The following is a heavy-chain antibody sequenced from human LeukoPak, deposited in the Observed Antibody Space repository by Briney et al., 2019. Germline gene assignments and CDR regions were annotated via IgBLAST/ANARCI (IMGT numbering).Heavy chain of an antibody. CDR2: ISGSGGST. V-gene: IGHV3-23*01. Sequence: GGSLRLSCAASGFTFSSYAMSWVRQAPGKGREWVSAISGSGGSTHYADSVKGGFTISRDNSKNTLYLQMNSLRAEDRAVYYCAKGPYCSSTSCSPDYWGQGTLVTVSS. J-gene: IGHJ4*02. CDR3: AKGPYCSSTSCSPDY. CDR1: GFTFSSYA. D-gene: IGHD2-2*01.